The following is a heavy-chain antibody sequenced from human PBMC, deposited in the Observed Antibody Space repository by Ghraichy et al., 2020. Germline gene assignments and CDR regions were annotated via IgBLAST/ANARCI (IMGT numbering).Heavy chain of an antibody. Sequence: GESLNISCAASTFTFRSFSMNWVRQAPGKGLEWVSHISITSTTIYYADSVKGRFTISRDNDRNTLYLQMDSLRDEDTAVYYCATAIAAAGENYWGQEPWSPSPQ. J-gene: IGHJ4*01. CDR2: ISITSTTI. V-gene: IGHV3-48*02. D-gene: IGHD6-13*01. CDR3: ATAIAAAGENY. CDR1: TFTFRSFS.